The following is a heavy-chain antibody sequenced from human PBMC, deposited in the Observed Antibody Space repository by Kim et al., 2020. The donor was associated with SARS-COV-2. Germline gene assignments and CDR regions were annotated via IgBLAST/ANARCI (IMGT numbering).Heavy chain of an antibody. V-gene: IGHV3-48*03. J-gene: IGHJ3*02. Sequence: GGSLRLSCAASGFTFSSYEMNWVRQAPGKGLEWVSYISSGGNTMYYADSVKGRFTISSDNAKNSLYLQMNSLRGEDTAVYYCARALLSPLHAFDIWAKGQRSPSL. CDR1: GFTFSSYE. CDR3: ARALLSPLHAFDI. D-gene: IGHD3-16*02. CDR2: ISSGGNTM.